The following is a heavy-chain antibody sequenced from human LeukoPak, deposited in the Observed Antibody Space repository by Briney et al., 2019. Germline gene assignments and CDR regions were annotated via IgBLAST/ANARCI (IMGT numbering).Heavy chain of an antibody. V-gene: IGHV1-69*04. CDR1: GGTFRSYA. CDR3: ATTLLTTVVSRRYYYGMDV. CDR2: IIPILGIA. Sequence: SSVKDSCKASGGTFRSYAISWVRQAPGQGLEWMGRIIPILGIANYAQKFQGRVTITADKSTSTAYMELSSLRPEDTAVYYCATTLLTTVVSRRYYYGMDVWGQGTTVTVSS. J-gene: IGHJ6*02. D-gene: IGHD4-23*01.